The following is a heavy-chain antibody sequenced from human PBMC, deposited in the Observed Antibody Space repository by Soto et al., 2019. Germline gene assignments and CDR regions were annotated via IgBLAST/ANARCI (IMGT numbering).Heavy chain of an antibody. D-gene: IGHD3-22*01. J-gene: IGHJ4*02. CDR1: EITFSSYA. CDR3: AKGQTYYYDRSGFYPIDY. V-gene: IGHV3-23*01. CDR2: ISGSGEST. Sequence: GGSLRLSCAASEITFSSYAMSWVRQAPGKGLEWVSAISGSGESTYYADSVKGRFTISRDNSKNTLYLQMNSLRAEDTAVYYCAKGQTYYYDRSGFYPIDYWGQGTLVTVSS.